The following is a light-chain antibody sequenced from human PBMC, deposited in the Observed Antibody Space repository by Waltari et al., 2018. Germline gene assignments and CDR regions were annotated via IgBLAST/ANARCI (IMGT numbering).Light chain of an antibody. CDR1: SGSIASSY. CDR3: QSYDSSYPAV. CDR2: EDN. J-gene: IGLJ7*01. Sequence: NFMLTQPHSVSESPGKTVTISCTRSSGSIASSYVQWFQQRPGSSPPTVIFEDNQRPSGVADRFSGSIDSSSNSAALTVSGVQTEDEADYYGQSYDSSYPAVFGGGTQLTVL. V-gene: IGLV6-57*01.